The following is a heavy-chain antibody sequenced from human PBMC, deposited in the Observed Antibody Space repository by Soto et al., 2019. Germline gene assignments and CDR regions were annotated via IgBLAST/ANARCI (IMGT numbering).Heavy chain of an antibody. D-gene: IGHD3-10*01. CDR2: ISYDGSNK. CDR3: AKALGWFGEPPSYYYYYAMDV. V-gene: IGHV3-30*18. J-gene: IGHJ6*02. CDR1: GFTFSSYG. Sequence: QVQLVESGGGVVQPGRSLRLSCAASGFTFSSYGMHWVRQAPGKGLEWVAVISYDGSNKFYADSVKGRFTISRDNSKNTLYLQMNSLRTEDTAVFHCAKALGWFGEPPSYYYYYAMDVWGQGTTVTVSS.